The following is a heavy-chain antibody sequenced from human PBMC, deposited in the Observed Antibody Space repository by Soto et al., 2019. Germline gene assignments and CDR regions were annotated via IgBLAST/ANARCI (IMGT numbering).Heavy chain of an antibody. V-gene: IGHV3-23*01. J-gene: IGHJ4*02. D-gene: IGHD3-3*01. CDR1: GFTFSTYA. CDR3: ARDRPRWTSGCLFDY. CDR2: VSASGLNT. Sequence: EVQLLESGGKLVQPGGYLTLSFAASGFTFSTYAMACVRQAPGTGLEWVSGVSASGLNTDYADPVQGRFSISRDNSSSTVSLYRHSLSAEDPACYYCARDRPRWTSGCLFDYSGLGMRVTVSS.